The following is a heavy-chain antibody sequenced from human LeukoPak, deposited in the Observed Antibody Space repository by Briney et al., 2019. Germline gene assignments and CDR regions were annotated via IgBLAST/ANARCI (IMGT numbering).Heavy chain of an antibody. V-gene: IGHV4-61*02. J-gene: IGHJ4*02. Sequence: SETLSLTCTVSGGSISSSNYYWSWIRQPAGKGLEWIGRIYTSGSTNYNPSLKSRVTISVDTSKNQFSLKLSSVTAADTAVYYCARGLWFGDENPPYFDYWGQGTLATVSS. D-gene: IGHD3-10*01. CDR3: ARGLWFGDENPPYFDY. CDR2: IYTSGST. CDR1: GGSISSSNYY.